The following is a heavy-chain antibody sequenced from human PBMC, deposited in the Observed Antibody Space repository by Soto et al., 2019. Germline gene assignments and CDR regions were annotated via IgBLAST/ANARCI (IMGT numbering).Heavy chain of an antibody. V-gene: IGHV3-53*01. CDR1: GFTVSSKY. CDR3: ARDYRPGYYPYFDH. D-gene: IGHD3-22*01. CDR2: IYSGGST. Sequence: PGGSLRLSCAASGFTVSSKYMSWVRQAPGKGLEWVSVIYSGGSTYYADSVKGRFTISRDNSKNTVYLQMNSLGAEDTAVYYCARDYRPGYYPYFDHGGRGPLVTVSS. J-gene: IGHJ4*02.